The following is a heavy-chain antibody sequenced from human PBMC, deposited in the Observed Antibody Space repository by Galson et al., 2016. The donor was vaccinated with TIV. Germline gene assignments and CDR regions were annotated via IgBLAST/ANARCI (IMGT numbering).Heavy chain of an antibody. Sequence: SLRLSCAASGFTFSRFGMHWVRQAPGKGLEWVAVISYDGSNKYYADSVKGRLTISRDSSKNTLYLQMNSLRAEDTAVYYCAKDRDLYPPFMGTFDHWGQGTMVTVSS. CDR3: AKDRDLYPPFMGTFDH. V-gene: IGHV3-30*18. J-gene: IGHJ4*02. D-gene: IGHD7-27*01. CDR1: GFTFSRFG. CDR2: ISYDGSNK.